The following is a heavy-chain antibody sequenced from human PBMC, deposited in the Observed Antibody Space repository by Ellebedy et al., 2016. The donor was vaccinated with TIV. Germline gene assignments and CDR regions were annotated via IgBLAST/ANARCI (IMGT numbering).Heavy chain of an antibody. D-gene: IGHD2-2*01. J-gene: IGHJ6*02. CDR1: GFTFSSYS. Sequence: GGSLRLSCAASGFTFSSYSMNWVRQAPGKGLEWVSYISSSSSTIYYADSVKGRFTISRDNAKNSLYLQMNSLRAEDTAVYYCARDYSVVPAATGMDVWGQGTTVTVSS. CDR2: ISSSSSTI. V-gene: IGHV3-48*04. CDR3: ARDYSVVPAATGMDV.